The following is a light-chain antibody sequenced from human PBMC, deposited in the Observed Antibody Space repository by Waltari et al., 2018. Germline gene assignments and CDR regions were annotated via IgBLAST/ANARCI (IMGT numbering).Light chain of an antibody. CDR1: QSVSRA. CDR3: QHYVRLPVT. CDR2: AAS. Sequence: IVLTQSPGTLSLSPGARATLSCRASQSVSRALAWYQQKPGQAPRLLIYAASSRATGIPDRFSCSGSGTDFSLTISRLEPEDFAVYYCQHYVRLPVTFGQGTKVEIK. V-gene: IGKV3-20*01. J-gene: IGKJ1*01.